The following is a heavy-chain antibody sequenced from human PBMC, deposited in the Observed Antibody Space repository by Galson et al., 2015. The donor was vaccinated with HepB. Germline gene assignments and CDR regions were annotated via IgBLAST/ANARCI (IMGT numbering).Heavy chain of an antibody. CDR2: IDPSDSET. J-gene: IGHJ6*02. V-gene: IGHV5-10-1*01. D-gene: IGHD3-10*02. Sequence: QSGAEVKKPGKSLRISCKASGFTFNNYWITWVRQVPGKGLEWMGRIDPSDSETNYSPSFQGHVTISADMSINTAYLQWNNLRASDTAMYYCARSVDLGNSYYYVMDVWGQGTTVIVSS. CDR3: ARSVDLGNSYYYVMDV. CDR1: GFTFNNYW.